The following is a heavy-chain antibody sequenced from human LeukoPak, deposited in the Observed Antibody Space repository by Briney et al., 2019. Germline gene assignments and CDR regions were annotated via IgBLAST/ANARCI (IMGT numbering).Heavy chain of an antibody. J-gene: IGHJ4*02. CDR1: GFPFSSYS. CDR3: AREGHCSSTSCYFFDY. V-gene: IGHV3-21*01. D-gene: IGHD2-2*01. CDR2: ISSSSTYI. Sequence: PGGSLRPSCAASGFPFSSYSMNWVRQAPGKGLEWVSSISSSSTYIYYADSVKGRFTISRDNAKNSLYLQMNSLRAEDTAVYYCAREGHCSSTSCYFFDYWGQGTLVTVSS.